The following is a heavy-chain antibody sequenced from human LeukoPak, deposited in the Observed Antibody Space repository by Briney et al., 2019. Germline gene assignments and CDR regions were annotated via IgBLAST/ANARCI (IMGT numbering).Heavy chain of an antibody. CDR3: ARARIVVVIAIPNAFDI. J-gene: IGHJ3*02. V-gene: IGHV3-66*02. CDR2: IYSGGST. D-gene: IGHD2-21*01. CDR1: GFTVSSNY. Sequence: GGSLRLSCAAAGFTVSSNYMSWVRQAPGKGLEWVSVIYSGGSTYYADSVKGRFTISRDNSKNTLYLQMNSLRAEDTAVYYCARARIVVVIAIPNAFDIWGQGTMVTVSS.